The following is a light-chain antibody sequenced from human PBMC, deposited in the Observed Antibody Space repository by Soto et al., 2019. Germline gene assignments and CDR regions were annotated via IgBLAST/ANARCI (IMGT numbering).Light chain of an antibody. V-gene: IGKV3-15*01. CDR2: GAS. J-gene: IGKJ5*01. CDR1: QSVSSN. CDR3: HQRNK. Sequence: EIVMTQSPVTLSVSPGERATLSCRASQSVSSNLAWYQQKPGQAPRLLIYGASFTATGIPARFSGSRSGTDFTLTISSLEPEDFGVYFCHQRNKFGQGTRLEI.